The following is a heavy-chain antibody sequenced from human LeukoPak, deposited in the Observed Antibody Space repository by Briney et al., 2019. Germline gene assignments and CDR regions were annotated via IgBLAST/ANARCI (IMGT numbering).Heavy chain of an antibody. CDR1: GLTFSSNG. D-gene: IGHD5-18*01. CDR2: INSNGGST. CDR3: AREGSYGDSDY. J-gene: IGHJ4*02. Sequence: GGSLRLSCAASGLTFSSNGMHWVRQAPGKGLEYVSAINSNGGSTYYANSVKGRFTISRDNSKNTLYLQMGSLRAEDMAVYYCAREGSYGDSDYWGQGTLVTVSS. V-gene: IGHV3-64*01.